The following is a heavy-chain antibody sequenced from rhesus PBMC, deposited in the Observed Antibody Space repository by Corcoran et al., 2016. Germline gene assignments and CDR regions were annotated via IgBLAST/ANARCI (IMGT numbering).Heavy chain of an antibody. CDR3: TRGLYYYGLDS. J-gene: IGHJ6*01. CDR1: GFTFGDYG. V-gene: IGHV3-183*01. Sequence: EVQLVESGGGLVQPGGSLRLSCAASGFTFGDYGMHWVRQAPGKGLEWCSSISSASSYIYSADSVTGRFTISRDNAKNSLSLQMSSLRAEDTAVYYCTRGLYYYGLDSWGQGVVVTVSS. CDR2: ISSASSYI.